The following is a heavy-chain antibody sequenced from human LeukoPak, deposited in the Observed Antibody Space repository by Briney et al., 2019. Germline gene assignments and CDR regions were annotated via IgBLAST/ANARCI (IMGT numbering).Heavy chain of an antibody. J-gene: IGHJ6*03. CDR3: ARQSIAARGYYYYMDV. CDR2: IYYSGST. Sequence: LETLSLTCTVSGGSISSYYWSWIRQPPGKGLEWIGYIYYSGSTNYNPSLKSRVTISVDTSKNQFSLKLSSVTAADTAVFYCARQSIAARGYYYYMDVWGKGTTVTVSS. D-gene: IGHD6-6*01. V-gene: IGHV4-59*08. CDR1: GGSISSYY.